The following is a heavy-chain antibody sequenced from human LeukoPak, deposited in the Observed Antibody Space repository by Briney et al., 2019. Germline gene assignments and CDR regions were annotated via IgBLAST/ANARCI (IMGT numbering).Heavy chain of an antibody. CDR1: RFTFSTYA. D-gene: IGHD3-22*01. V-gene: IGHV3-23*01. Sequence: PGGSLRLSCAASRFTFSTYAMSWVRQAPGKGLEWVSGISGSGGSTYYVDSVKGRFTISRDNSKNALYLQMNSLRAEDTAVYYCAKEDSSGYGIDAFDIWGQGTMVTVSS. CDR3: AKEDSSGYGIDAFDI. CDR2: ISGSGGST. J-gene: IGHJ3*02.